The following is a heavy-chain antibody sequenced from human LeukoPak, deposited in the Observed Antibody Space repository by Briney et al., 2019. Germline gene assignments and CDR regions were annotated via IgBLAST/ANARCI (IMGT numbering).Heavy chain of an antibody. CDR3: ARRYSSSWYYFDY. J-gene: IGHJ4*02. V-gene: IGHV3-23*01. D-gene: IGHD6-13*01. Sequence: GGSLRLSCAASGFTFSSYAMSWVRQAPGKGLKWVSAISGSGGSTYYADSVKGRFTISRDNSKNTLYLQMNSLRAEDTAVYYCARRYSSSWYYFDYWGQGTLVTVSS. CDR1: GFTFSSYA. CDR2: ISGSGGST.